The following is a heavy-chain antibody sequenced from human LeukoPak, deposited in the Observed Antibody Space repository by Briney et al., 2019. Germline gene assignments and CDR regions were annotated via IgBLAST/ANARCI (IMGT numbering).Heavy chain of an antibody. CDR3: ALPPSKDSYGTYYYYSCMDV. J-gene: IGHJ6*03. CDR2: IFPIFGTA. CDR1: GGTFSSYA. D-gene: IGHD5-18*01. V-gene: IGHV1-69*05. Sequence: SVKISCKASGGTFSSYAISWVRHAPGHGLEWMGGIFPIFGTANYAQKFQGRVTITTDESTSTAYMELSSLRSEDTAVYYCALPPSKDSYGTYYYYSCMDVSGKGKTVTVSS.